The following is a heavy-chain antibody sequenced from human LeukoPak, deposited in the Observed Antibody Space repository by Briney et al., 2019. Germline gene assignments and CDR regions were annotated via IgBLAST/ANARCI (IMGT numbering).Heavy chain of an antibody. V-gene: IGHV3-21*01. CDR1: GFTFSSYS. CDR2: ISSSSSYI. J-gene: IGHJ6*02. D-gene: IGHD3-22*01. Sequence: PGGSLRFSCAASGFTFSSYSMNWVRQAPGKGLEWVSSISSSSSYIYYADSVKGRFTISRDNAKNSLYLQMNSLRAEDTAVYYCARGTDYYDSSGYYFGYYYYGMDVWGQGTTVTVSS. CDR3: ARGTDYYDSSGYYFGYYYYGMDV.